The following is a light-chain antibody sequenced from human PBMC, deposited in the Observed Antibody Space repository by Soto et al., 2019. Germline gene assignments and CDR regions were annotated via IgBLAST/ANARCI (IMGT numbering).Light chain of an antibody. CDR3: NSYTSSSTYVV. CDR1: SSDVGGYNY. Sequence: QSALTQPASVSGSPGQSITISCTGSSSDVGGYNYVSWYQQHPGKPPKLMIYEVSNRPSGVSNRFSGSKSGNTASLTISGLQAEDEADYYCNSYTSSSTYVVFGGRTKLTVL. CDR2: EVS. J-gene: IGLJ2*01. V-gene: IGLV2-14*01.